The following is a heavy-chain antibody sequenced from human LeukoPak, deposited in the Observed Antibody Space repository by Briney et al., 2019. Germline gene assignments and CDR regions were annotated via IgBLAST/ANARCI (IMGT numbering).Heavy chain of an antibody. V-gene: IGHV1-3*03. D-gene: IGHD5-24*01. CDR3: AIRDGYRDY. CDR1: GYTFTSYA. J-gene: IGHJ4*02. Sequence: ASVKVSCKASGYTFTSYAIHWVRQAPGQTLEWLGWINPANGYAKYSQELQGRVTITRDTSAGAAYLELSSLRSEDTAVYYCAIRDGYRDYWGQGTLVTVSS. CDR2: INPANGYA.